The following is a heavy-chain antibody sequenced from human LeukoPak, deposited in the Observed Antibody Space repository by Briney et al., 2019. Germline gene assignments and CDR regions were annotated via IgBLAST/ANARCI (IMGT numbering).Heavy chain of an antibody. CDR2: ISRTSSYI. D-gene: IGHD5-18*01. V-gene: IGHV3-21*01. J-gene: IGHJ4*02. CDR3: ARDSRIQLWLN. CDR1: GFTSTSVR. Sequence: CLSPSSAPSGFTSTSVRVNWVRQAGGPLREGVSYISRTSSYIYYADSVKRRFTISRDNAKISLYLKMNSLRAKDTAVYYCARDSRIQLWLNWGQGTLVTVSS.